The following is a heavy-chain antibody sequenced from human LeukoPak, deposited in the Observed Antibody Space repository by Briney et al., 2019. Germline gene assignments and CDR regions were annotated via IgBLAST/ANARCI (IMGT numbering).Heavy chain of an antibody. V-gene: IGHV3-7*01. J-gene: IGHJ4*02. Sequence: GGSLRLSCAASGFTFSNYWMSWVRQAPGKGLEWVANIKQDGSEKYYVDSVKGRFTISRDNAKNSLYLQMNSLRAEDTAVYYCARDKTYGSGSYFDYWGQGTVVTVSS. D-gene: IGHD3-10*01. CDR2: IKQDGSEK. CDR1: GFTFSNYW. CDR3: ARDKTYGSGSYFDY.